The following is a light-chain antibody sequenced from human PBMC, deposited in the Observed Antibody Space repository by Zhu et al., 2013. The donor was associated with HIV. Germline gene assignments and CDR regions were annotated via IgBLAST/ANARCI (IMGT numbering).Light chain of an antibody. V-gene: IGKV3-15*01. CDR2: GAS. CDR1: QSIGSN. CDR3: QQYGLPPDT. Sequence: EIVMTQSPATLSVSPGKRVSLSCGASQSIGSNLAWYQQKPGQSPRLLIYGASTRATGIPDRFSGSGSGTEFTLTISRLEAEDSAVYYCQQYGLPPDTFGQGTRLEI. J-gene: IGKJ5*01.